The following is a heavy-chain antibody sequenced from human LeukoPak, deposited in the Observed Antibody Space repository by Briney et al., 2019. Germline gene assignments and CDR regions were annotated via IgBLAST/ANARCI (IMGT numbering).Heavy chain of an antibody. Sequence: ASVKVSCKASGYTFTGYYMHWVRQAPGQGLEWMGWINPNSGGTNYAQKFQGRVTMTRDTSISTAYMELSSLRSEDTAVYYCATDLTYAAATVYWGQGTLVTVSS. J-gene: IGHJ4*02. CDR3: ATDLTYAAATVY. CDR2: INPNSGGT. V-gene: IGHV1-2*02. D-gene: IGHD2-21*02. CDR1: GYTFTGYY.